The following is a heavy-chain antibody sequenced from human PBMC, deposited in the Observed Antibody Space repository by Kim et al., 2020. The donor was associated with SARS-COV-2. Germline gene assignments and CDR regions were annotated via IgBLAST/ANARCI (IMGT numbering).Heavy chain of an antibody. Sequence: GGSLRLSCAASGFTFSSYAMHWVRQAPGKGLEWVAVISYDGSNKYYADSVKGRFTISRDNSKNTLYLQMNSLRAEDTAVYYCAREDLAAAGRYFDYWGQGTLVTVSS. CDR1: GFTFSSYA. CDR3: AREDLAAAGRYFDY. V-gene: IGHV3-30-3*01. CDR2: ISYDGSNK. D-gene: IGHD6-13*01. J-gene: IGHJ4*02.